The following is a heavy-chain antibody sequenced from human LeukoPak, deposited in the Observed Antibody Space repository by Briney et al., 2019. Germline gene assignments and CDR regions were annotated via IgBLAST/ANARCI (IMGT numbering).Heavy chain of an antibody. CDR2: ITPIFGTA. Sequence: SVKVSCKASGGTFSSYAISWVRQAPGQGLEWMGGITPIFGTANYAQKFQGRVTITTDESTSTAYMELSSLRSEDTAVYYCARSLAAAGGTIGYNWFDPWGQGALVTVSS. J-gene: IGHJ5*01. CDR3: ARSLAAAGGTIGYNWFDP. V-gene: IGHV1-69*05. D-gene: IGHD6-13*01. CDR1: GGTFSSYA.